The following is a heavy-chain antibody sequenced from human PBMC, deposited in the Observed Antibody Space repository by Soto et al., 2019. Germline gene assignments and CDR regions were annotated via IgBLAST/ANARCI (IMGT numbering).Heavy chain of an antibody. CDR3: AREGGPFLWFGESRDYYMDV. V-gene: IGHV3-30*03. CDR2: ISHDGSNK. Sequence: QVQLVESGGGVVQPGRSLRLSCAASEFTFSNYAMYWVRQAPGKGLEWVAVISHDGSNKYSADSVKGRFSISRDNSKNTLYLQMNSLRTEDTAVYYCAREGGPFLWFGESRDYYMDVWGKGTTVTVSS. CDR1: EFTFSNYA. J-gene: IGHJ6*03. D-gene: IGHD3-10*01.